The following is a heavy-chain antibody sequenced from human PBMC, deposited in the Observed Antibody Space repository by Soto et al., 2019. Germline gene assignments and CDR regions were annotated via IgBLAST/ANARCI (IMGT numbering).Heavy chain of an antibody. V-gene: IGHV4-59*08. D-gene: IGHD5-12*01. J-gene: IGHJ3*02. CDR1: AGSISSYY. Sequence: QVQLQESGPGLVKPSETLSLTCTVSAGSISSYYWSWIRQPPGKGLEWIGYIYYSGGTNYNPSLKSRVTISVDTSKNQFSLKLSSVTAVDTAVYYCARYSGYVTDAFDIWGQGTMVTVSS. CDR3: ARYSGYVTDAFDI. CDR2: IYYSGGT.